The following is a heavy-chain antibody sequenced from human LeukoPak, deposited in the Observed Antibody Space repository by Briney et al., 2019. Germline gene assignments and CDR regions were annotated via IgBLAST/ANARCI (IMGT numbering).Heavy chain of an antibody. J-gene: IGHJ4*02. D-gene: IGHD2-8*01. CDR3: ARARGGSSTDAVR. Sequence: GGPLRLFCAASGFRHSSFAMRWVRQGPARGREGVSSIRGYGDTLYADSVKGRFTLSSDSSTHTVSFQLNSLRVEDTAIYYCARARGGSSTDAVRWGQGTLVTVSS. CDR1: GFRHSSFA. V-gene: IGHV3-23*01. CDR2: IRGYGDT.